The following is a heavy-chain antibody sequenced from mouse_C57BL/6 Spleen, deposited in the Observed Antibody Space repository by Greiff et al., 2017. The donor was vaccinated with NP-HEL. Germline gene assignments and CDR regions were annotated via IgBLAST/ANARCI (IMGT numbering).Heavy chain of an antibody. CDR1: GFTFSSYG. CDR2: ISSGGSYT. CDR3: ARHDTTRDFDY. Sequence: EVQLVESGGDLVKPGGSLKLSCAASGFTFSSYGMSWVRQTPDKRLEWVATISSGGSYTYYPDSVKGRFTISRDNAKNTLYLQMSSLKSEDTAMYYCARHDTTRDFDYWGQGTTLTVSS. V-gene: IGHV5-6*01. J-gene: IGHJ2*01. D-gene: IGHD1-1*01.